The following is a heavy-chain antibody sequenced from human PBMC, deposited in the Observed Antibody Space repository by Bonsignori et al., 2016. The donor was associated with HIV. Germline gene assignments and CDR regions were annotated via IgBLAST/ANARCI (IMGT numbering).Heavy chain of an antibody. J-gene: IGHJ4*02. V-gene: IGHV1-2*02. CDR3: ARGAPPEWEPIPPVY. Sequence: ASVKVSCKTSGYTFSDYFMHWVRQAPGQGLEWMGWLNPKTGGTNSAQKFRGRVTMTRDPSISTAYMELSGLRSDDTAVYYCARGAPPEWEPIPPVYWGQGTLVTVSS. D-gene: IGHD1-26*01. CDR2: LNPKTGGT. CDR1: GYTFSDYF.